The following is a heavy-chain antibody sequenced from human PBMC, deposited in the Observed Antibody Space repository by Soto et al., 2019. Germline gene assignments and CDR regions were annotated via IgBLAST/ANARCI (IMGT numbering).Heavy chain of an antibody. CDR3: AKGVQWKLHLEY. Sequence: EVQLLDSGGGVVQPGGYLRLSCVASGFTFSSYAMSWVRQVPGQGLEWLSAISIRGDKTYYAASVKGRFTISRDNSKNTLYLQMNRLRADDPDVYHCAKGVQWKLHLEYFGQGNLVTVSS. V-gene: IGHV3-23*01. CDR1: GFTFSSYA. D-gene: IGHD1-26*01. CDR2: ISIRGDKT. J-gene: IGHJ4*02.